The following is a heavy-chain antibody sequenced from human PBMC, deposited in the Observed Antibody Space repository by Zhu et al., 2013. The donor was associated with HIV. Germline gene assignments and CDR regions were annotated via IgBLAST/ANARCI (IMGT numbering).Heavy chain of an antibody. CDR1: GFTFSGSA. D-gene: IGHD3-22*01. Sequence: EVQLVESGGGLVQPGGSLKLSCAASGFTFSGSAMHWVRQASGKGLEWVGRIRSKANSYATAYAASVKGRFTISRDDSKNTAYLQMNSLKTEDTAVYYCISTWGYYDGSARPYVYWGQGTLVTVSS. V-gene: IGHV3-73*02. CDR3: ISTWGYYDGSARPYVY. J-gene: IGHJ4*02. CDR2: IRSKANSYAT.